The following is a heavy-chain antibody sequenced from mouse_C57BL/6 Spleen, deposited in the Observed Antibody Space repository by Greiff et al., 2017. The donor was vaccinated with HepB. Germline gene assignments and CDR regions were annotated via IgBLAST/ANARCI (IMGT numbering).Heavy chain of an antibody. CDR2: IYPRSGNT. CDR3: ARELGGSSSVYYAMDY. J-gene: IGHJ4*01. Sequence: QVQLKQSGAELARPGASVKLSCKASGYTFTSYGISWVKQRTGQGLEWIGEIYPRSGNTYYNEKFKGKATLTADKSSSTAYMELRSLTSEDSAVYFCARELGGSSSVYYAMDYWGQGTSVTVSS. D-gene: IGHD1-1*01. V-gene: IGHV1-81*01. CDR1: GYTFTSYG.